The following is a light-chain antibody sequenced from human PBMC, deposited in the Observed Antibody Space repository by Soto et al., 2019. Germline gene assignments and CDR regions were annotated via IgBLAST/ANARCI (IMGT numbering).Light chain of an antibody. V-gene: IGKV3-15*01. Sequence: EIVMTQSPATLSVSPGERATLSYRASQSVSSNLAWYQQKPGQAPRLLIYGASTRATGVPARFSGSGSGTEFTLTIDSLQSEDFAVYYCQQSSDWPPITFGQGTRLEIK. CDR1: QSVSSN. J-gene: IGKJ5*01. CDR3: QQSSDWPPIT. CDR2: GAS.